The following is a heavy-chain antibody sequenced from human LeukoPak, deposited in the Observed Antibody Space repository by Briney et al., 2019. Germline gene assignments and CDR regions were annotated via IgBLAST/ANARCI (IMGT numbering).Heavy chain of an antibody. CDR2: MNLIRGNT. V-gene: IGHV1-8*01. CDR1: GYTFTSYD. CDR3: ARGFPRLRVRGVRNWFDP. D-gene: IGHD3-10*01. J-gene: IGHJ5*02. Sequence: ASLKVSCKASGYTFTSYDINWVRQATGQGLEWMGWMNLIRGNTGYTQKFQGRVTMTRNTSISTAYMELSSLRSEDTAVYYCARGFPRLRVRGVRNWFDPWGQGTLVTVSS.